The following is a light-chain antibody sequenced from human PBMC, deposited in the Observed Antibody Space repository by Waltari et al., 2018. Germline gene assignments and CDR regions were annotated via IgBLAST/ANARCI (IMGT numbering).Light chain of an antibody. J-gene: IGKJ4*01. CDR1: QSVLLTSNNKNY. CDR3: QQFYHSPPT. Sequence: DCEMTQSPDSLAVSLGERDTINCKSSQSVLLTSNNKNYLAWYQQKPGQPPKLLIYWASTRESGVPDRFSGSGSGTDFSLTISSLQAEDVAVYYCQQFYHSPPTFGGGTKVEIK. V-gene: IGKV4-1*01. CDR2: WAS.